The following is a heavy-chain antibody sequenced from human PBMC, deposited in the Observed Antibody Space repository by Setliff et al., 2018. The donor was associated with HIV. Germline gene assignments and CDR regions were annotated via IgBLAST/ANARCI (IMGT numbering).Heavy chain of an antibody. V-gene: IGHV4-61*02. D-gene: IGHD3-10*01. CDR3: ARGSYTVRIDY. Sequence: PSETLSLTCTVSGGSITSGSYSWSWIRQPAGKGLEWIGRIYSNGRTTHNPSLKSRVTISRDTSENQFSLRLSAVTAADTAVYYCARGSYTVRIDYWGQGTRVTVSS. CDR2: IYSNGRT. J-gene: IGHJ4*02. CDR1: GGSITSGSYS.